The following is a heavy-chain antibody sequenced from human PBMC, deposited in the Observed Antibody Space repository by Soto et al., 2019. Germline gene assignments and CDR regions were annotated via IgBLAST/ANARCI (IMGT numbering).Heavy chain of an antibody. CDR1: GGSISSSSYY. Sequence: PSETLSLTCTVSGGSISSSSYYWGWIRQPPGKGLEWIGSIYYSGSTYYNPSLKSRVTISVDTSKNQFSLKLSSVTAADTAVYYCARQKGTLRYPFDYWGQGTLVTVSS. CDR2: IYYSGST. D-gene: IGHD3-9*01. CDR3: ARQKGTLRYPFDY. J-gene: IGHJ4*02. V-gene: IGHV4-39*01.